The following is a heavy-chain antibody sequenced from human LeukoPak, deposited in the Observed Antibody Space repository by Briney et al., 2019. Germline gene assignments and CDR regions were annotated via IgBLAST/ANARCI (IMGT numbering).Heavy chain of an antibody. V-gene: IGHV4-59*08. Sequence: SETLSLTCTVSGGSISSYYWSWIRQPPGKGLEWIGYIYYSGSTNYNPSLKSRVTMSVDTSKNQFSLKLSSVTAADTAVYYCARLGPTVTTFHYWGQGTLVTVSS. CDR2: IYYSGST. CDR3: ARLGPTVTTFHY. J-gene: IGHJ4*02. CDR1: GGSISSYY. D-gene: IGHD4-17*01.